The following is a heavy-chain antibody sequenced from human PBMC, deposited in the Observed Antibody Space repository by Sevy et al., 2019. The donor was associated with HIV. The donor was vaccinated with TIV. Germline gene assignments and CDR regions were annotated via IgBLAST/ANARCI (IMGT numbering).Heavy chain of an antibody. Sequence: SETLSLTCAVSGYSITSRYLWGWIRQPPGKGLECIGSVFHSGSTYYNPSLNSRVIISVDTSKNEFSLILNSVTAADTAVYYCARHSHESGTYYVPFNSWGQGILVTVSS. CDR2: VFHSGST. V-gene: IGHV4-38-2*01. J-gene: IGHJ4*02. CDR1: GYSITSRYL. D-gene: IGHD3-10*01. CDR3: ARHSHESGTYYVPFNS.